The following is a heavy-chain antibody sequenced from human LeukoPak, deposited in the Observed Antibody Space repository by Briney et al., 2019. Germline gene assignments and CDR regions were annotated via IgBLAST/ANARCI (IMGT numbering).Heavy chain of an antibody. CDR2: IYHSGST. CDR3: ARLFGYCSGRSCYPHYFDY. Sequence: SGTLSLTCAVSGGSISSSNWWSLVRQPPGKGLEWIGEIYHSGSTNYNPSLKSRVTISVDKSKNQFSLKLSSVTAADTAVYYCARLFGYCSGRSCYPHYFDYWGQGTLVTVSS. J-gene: IGHJ4*02. V-gene: IGHV4-4*02. D-gene: IGHD2-15*01. CDR1: GGSISSSNW.